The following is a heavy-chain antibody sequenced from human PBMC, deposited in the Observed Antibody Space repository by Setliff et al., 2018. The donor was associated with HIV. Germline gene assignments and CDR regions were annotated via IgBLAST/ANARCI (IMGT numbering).Heavy chain of an antibody. V-gene: IGHV4-59*08. J-gene: IGHJ3*02. CDR2: VSYSGST. D-gene: IGHD3-22*01. CDR1: GGSISTYY. Sequence: PSETLSLTCNVSGGSISTYYWSWIRQPPGKGLEWLGYVSYSGSTYFNPSLESRLAMSVDMSKNHFSLKLRSVTAADTAVYYCARHGHFYDSSSSDAFDIWGHGTMVTVSS. CDR3: ARHGHFYDSSSSDAFDI.